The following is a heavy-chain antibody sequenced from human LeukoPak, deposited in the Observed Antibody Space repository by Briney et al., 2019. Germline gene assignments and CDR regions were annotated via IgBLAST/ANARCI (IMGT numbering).Heavy chain of an antibody. CDR3: ARDKFIAVAGTFDY. J-gene: IGHJ4*02. D-gene: IGHD6-19*01. CDR2: IYYSGST. V-gene: IGHV4-39*02. Sequence: SETLSLTCTVSGGSFSSSSYYWGWIPQPPGTGLEWIGSIYYSGSTYYNPSLKGRVTISVDTSKNQFSLKLSSVTAADTAVYYCARDKFIAVAGTFDYWGQGTLVTVSS. CDR1: GGSFSSSSYY.